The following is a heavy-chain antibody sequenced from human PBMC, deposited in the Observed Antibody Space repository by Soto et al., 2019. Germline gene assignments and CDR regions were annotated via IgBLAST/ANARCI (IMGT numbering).Heavy chain of an antibody. Sequence: SETLSLTCTVSGGSISSGGYYWSWIRQHPGKGLEWIGYIYYSGSTYYNPSLKSRVTISVDTSKNQFSLKLSSVSAADTAVYYCARRYGPGFDYWGQGTLVTVSS. CDR1: GGSISSGGYY. J-gene: IGHJ4*02. CDR3: ARRYGPGFDY. D-gene: IGHD4-17*01. CDR2: IYYSGST. V-gene: IGHV4-31*03.